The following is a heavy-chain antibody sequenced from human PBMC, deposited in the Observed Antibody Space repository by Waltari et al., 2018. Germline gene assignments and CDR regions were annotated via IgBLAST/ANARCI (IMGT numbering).Heavy chain of an antibody. V-gene: IGHV3-30*01. CDR1: GFTFSSYS. J-gene: IGHJ6*02. CDR3: ARDQDIVVVPAAIGYYGMDV. Sequence: QVQLVESGGGVVQPGRSLRLSCAASGFTFSSYSMHWVRQAPGKGLEWVAVISYDGSNKDYADSVKGRFTISRDNSKNTLYLQMNSLRAEDTAVYYCARDQDIVVVPAAIGYYGMDVWGQGTTVTVSS. CDR2: ISYDGSNK. D-gene: IGHD2-2*01.